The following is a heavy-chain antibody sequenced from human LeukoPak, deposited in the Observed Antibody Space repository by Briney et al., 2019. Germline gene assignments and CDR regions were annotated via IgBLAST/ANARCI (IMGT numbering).Heavy chain of an antibody. CDR2: IDSGGGT. Sequence: GGSLRLSCVVSGFTVSSNHMSWARQAPGQGLEWVSVIDSGGGTHYADSVKGRFTISRDNSKNTLYLHMNRLRVEDTAVYYCARLYSSGYDWGQGTLVTVSS. J-gene: IGHJ4*02. CDR1: GFTVSSNH. D-gene: IGHD3-22*01. CDR3: ARLYSSGYD. V-gene: IGHV3-53*01.